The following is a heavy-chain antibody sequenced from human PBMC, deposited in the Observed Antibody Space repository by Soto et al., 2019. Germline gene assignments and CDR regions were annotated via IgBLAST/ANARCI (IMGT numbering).Heavy chain of an antibody. CDR1: GFTVSSNY. J-gene: IGHJ4*02. D-gene: IGHD6-19*01. Sequence: GGSLRLSCAASGFTVSSNYMSWVRQAPGKGLEWVSVIYSGGSTYYAGSVKGRVTISRDNSRNTLYLQMNSLRAEDTAVYYCARDRGIAVAGTGALDYWGQGTLVTVSS. V-gene: IGHV3-53*01. CDR2: IYSGGST. CDR3: ARDRGIAVAGTGALDY.